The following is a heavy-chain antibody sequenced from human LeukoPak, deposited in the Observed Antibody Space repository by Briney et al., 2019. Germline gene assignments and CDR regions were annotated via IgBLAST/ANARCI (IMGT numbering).Heavy chain of an antibody. Sequence: GGSLRLSCAASGFTFSSYGMSWVRQAPGKGLEWVSAISGSGGSTYYADSVKGRFTISRDNAKNTLYLQMNSLRAEDTAVYYCAKDPCSGGSCYSGAKGDYWGQGTLVTVSS. CDR3: AKDPCSGGSCYSGAKGDY. J-gene: IGHJ4*02. V-gene: IGHV3-23*01. D-gene: IGHD2-15*01. CDR1: GFTFSSYG. CDR2: ISGSGGST.